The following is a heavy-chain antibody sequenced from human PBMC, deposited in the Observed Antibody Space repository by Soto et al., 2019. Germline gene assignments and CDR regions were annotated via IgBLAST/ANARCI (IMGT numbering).Heavy chain of an antibody. CDR3: AKDAIMVSSSFNYFDF. CDR1: GFIPSSYA. D-gene: IGHD6-13*01. J-gene: IGHJ4*02. Sequence: PGGSLRLSCVVSGFIPSSYAMSWVRQAPGKGLEWVSGISGSGGATSYADSVKGRFTISRDNSKNILYLQMNSLSAEDTAIYYCAKDAIMVSSSFNYFDFWGQGALVTVSS. V-gene: IGHV3-23*01. CDR2: ISGSGGAT.